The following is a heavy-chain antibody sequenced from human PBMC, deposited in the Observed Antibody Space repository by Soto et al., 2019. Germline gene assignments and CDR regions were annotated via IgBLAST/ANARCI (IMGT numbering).Heavy chain of an antibody. D-gene: IGHD1-20*01. CDR3: AEDNWNGAYYGMDV. V-gene: IGHV3-23*01. Sequence: GGSLRLSCAASDFGFTSSAMNWVRQSPGKGLEWVSGISASGGDKYYAGSVKGRFTISRDKSKNTLYLQMNSLRAEDTAVYYCAEDNWNGAYYGMDVWGQATTVTVSS. CDR2: ISASGGDK. J-gene: IGHJ6*02. CDR1: DFGFTSSA.